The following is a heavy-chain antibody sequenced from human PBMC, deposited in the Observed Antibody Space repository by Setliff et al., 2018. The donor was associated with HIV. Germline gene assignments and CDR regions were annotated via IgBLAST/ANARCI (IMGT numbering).Heavy chain of an antibody. CDR3: AGSPRVYDSSGYYYVLDAFDI. D-gene: IGHD3-22*01. J-gene: IGHJ3*02. V-gene: IGHV5-51*01. CDR2: IYLGDSDT. CDR1: GYSFTSYW. Sequence: PGESLTLSCKGSGYSFTSYWIGWVRQMPGKDLEWMGIIYLGDSDTRYSPSFQGQVTISADKSISTAYLQWSSLKASDTDMYYCAGSPRVYDSSGYYYVLDAFDIWGQGTMVTVSS.